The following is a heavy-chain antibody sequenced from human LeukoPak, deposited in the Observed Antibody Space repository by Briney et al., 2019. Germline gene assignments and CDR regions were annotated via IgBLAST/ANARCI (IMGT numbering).Heavy chain of an antibody. CDR1: GFTFSSYA. CDR2: ISYDGSNK. J-gene: IGHJ4*02. Sequence: GGSLRLSCAASGFTFSSYAMHWVRQAPGKGLEWVAVISYDGSNKYYADSVKGRFTISRDNSKSTLYLQMNSLRAEDTAVYYCAREGTLGVYFDYWGQGTLVTVS. V-gene: IGHV3-30-3*01. CDR3: AREGTLGVYFDY.